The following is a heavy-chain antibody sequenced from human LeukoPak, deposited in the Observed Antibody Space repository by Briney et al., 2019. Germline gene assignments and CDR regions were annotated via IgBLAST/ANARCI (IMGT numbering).Heavy chain of an antibody. J-gene: IGHJ6*03. Sequence: SVKVSCKASGGTFSSYAISWVRQAPGQGLEWMGRIIPIFGTANYAQKFQGRVTITTDESTSTAYMELSSLRSEDTAVYYCARRQLAQYYYYYMDVWGKGTTVTVSS. V-gene: IGHV1-69*05. D-gene: IGHD6-13*01. CDR2: IIPIFGTA. CDR1: GGTFSSYA. CDR3: ARRQLAQYYYYYMDV.